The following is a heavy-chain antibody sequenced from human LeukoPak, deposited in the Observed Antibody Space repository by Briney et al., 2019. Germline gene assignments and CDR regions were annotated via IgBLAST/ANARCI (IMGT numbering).Heavy chain of an antibody. CDR3: GSDTVLGY. CDR1: GFTFSSYW. J-gene: IGHJ4*02. CDR2: INGDGSTT. V-gene: IGHV3-74*01. Sequence: GGSLRLSCAASGFTFSSYWMHWVRQAPGKGLVWVSRINGDGSTTFYADSVKGRFTISGDNAKNTVYLQMNSLRVEDTAVYYCGSDTVLGYWGQGTLVTASS. D-gene: IGHD5-18*01.